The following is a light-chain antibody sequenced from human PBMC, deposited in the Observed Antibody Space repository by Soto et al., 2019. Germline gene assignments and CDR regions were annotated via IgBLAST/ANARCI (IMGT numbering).Light chain of an antibody. CDR2: GAS. V-gene: IGKV3-20*01. J-gene: IGKJ1*01. CDR3: QQHGSSPRT. Sequence: EIVLTQSPGTLSLSPGERATLSCRASQSVSSSYLAWYQQKPGQAPRLLIYGASSRATGNTDRFSGSGSGTDFTLTISRLEPEEFAVYYCQQHGSSPRTFGQGTKVEIK. CDR1: QSVSSSY.